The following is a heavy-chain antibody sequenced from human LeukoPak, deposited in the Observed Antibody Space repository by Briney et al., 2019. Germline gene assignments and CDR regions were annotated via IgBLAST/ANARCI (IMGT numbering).Heavy chain of an antibody. V-gene: IGHV3-11*01. CDR1: GFTFSDYY. Sequence: GGSLRLSCAASGFTFSDYYMSWIRQAPGKGLEWVSYISSSGSTIYYADSVKGRFTISRDNAKNSLYLQMNSLRAEDTAVYYCARDFMRIFGVATDAFDIWGQGTMVTVSS. CDR3: ARDFMRIFGVATDAFDI. J-gene: IGHJ3*02. D-gene: IGHD3-3*01. CDR2: ISSSGSTI.